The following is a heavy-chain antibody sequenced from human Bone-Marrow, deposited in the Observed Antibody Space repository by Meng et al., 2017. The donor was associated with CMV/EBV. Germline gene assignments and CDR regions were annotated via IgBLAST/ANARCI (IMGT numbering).Heavy chain of an antibody. CDR3: ARIGYNWNLFDY. J-gene: IGHJ4*02. CDR1: GASISGSNYY. V-gene: IGHV4-39*07. Sequence: ESLKISCTVSGASISGSNYYWGWIRQPPGKGLEWIASIYYSGSTYYNPSLKSRVTISVDTSKNQFSLKLTSVTAADTAVYYCARIGYNWNLFDYWGQGTLVTVSS. CDR2: IYYSGST. D-gene: IGHD1-20*01.